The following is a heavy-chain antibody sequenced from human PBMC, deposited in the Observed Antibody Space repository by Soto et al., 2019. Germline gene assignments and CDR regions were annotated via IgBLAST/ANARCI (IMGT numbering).Heavy chain of an antibody. CDR3: ARIIGYCRNNDCSWTFDV. Sequence: ACLKISCKTSGYSFISYGVAWVRQLPGKGLEWMGTFYPGDSTSTYSPSFQGQVTISVDTSITTAYLQLNSLKASDTAMYYCARIIGYCRNNDCSWTFDVWGQGTMVTVS. V-gene: IGHV5-51*01. D-gene: IGHD2-15*01. CDR1: GYSFISYG. CDR2: FYPGDSTS. J-gene: IGHJ3*01.